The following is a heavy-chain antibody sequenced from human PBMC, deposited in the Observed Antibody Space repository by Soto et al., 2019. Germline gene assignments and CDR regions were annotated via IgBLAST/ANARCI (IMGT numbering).Heavy chain of an antibody. D-gene: IGHD6-13*01. CDR2: IIPILGIA. Sequence: QVQLVQSGAEVKKPGSSVKVSCKASGGTFSSYTISWVRQAPGHGLEWMGRIIPILGIANYAQKFQGRVTITADKSTSTAYMELSSLRSEDTAVYYCAAGIAAAGVNWFDPWGQGTLVTVSS. J-gene: IGHJ5*02. V-gene: IGHV1-69*02. CDR3: AAGIAAAGVNWFDP. CDR1: GGTFSSYT.